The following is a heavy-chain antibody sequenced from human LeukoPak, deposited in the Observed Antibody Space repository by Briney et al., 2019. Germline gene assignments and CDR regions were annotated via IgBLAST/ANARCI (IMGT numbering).Heavy chain of an antibody. Sequence: ASVKVSCKASGYTFTSSYMHWVRQAPGQGLEWMGIMNPSDARTRYAQKFQGRVTMTRDTSITTAYMELSRLRSDDTAVYYCARDYVDSSIDYWGQGTLVTVSS. CDR2: MNPSDART. V-gene: IGHV1-46*01. J-gene: IGHJ4*02. CDR1: GYTFTSSY. CDR3: ARDYVDSSIDY. D-gene: IGHD4-11*01.